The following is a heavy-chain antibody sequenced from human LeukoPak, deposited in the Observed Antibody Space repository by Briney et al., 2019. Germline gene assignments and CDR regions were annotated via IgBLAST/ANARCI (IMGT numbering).Heavy chain of an antibody. CDR2: IWYDGSNK. V-gene: IGHV3-33*06. J-gene: IGHJ5*02. CDR3: AKSLLVLRGRDDNWFDP. CDR1: GFTFSSYG. Sequence: GGSLRLSCAASGFTFSSYGMHWVRQAPGKGLEWVAVIWYDGSNKYYADSVKGRFTISRDNSKNTLYLQMNSLTAEDTAVYYCAKSLLVLRGRDDNWFDPWGQGTLVTVSS. D-gene: IGHD2-8*02.